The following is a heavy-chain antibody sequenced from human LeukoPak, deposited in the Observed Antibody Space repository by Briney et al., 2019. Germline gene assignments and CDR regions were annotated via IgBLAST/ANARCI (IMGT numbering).Heavy chain of an antibody. J-gene: IGHJ6*03. CDR1: GGSISSYY. Sequence: SETLSLTCTVSGGSISSYYWSWIRQPPGQGLERIGYIYYSGSTNYNPSLKSRVTISVDTSKNQFSLKLSSVTAADTAVYYCARVRLGIYYYMYVWGKGTTVTVSS. CDR3: ARVRLGIYYYMYV. D-gene: IGHD3-16*01. V-gene: IGHV4-59*01. CDR2: IYYSGST.